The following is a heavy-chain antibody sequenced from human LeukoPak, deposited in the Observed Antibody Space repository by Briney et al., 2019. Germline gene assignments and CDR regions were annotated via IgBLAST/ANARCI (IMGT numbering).Heavy chain of an antibody. CDR1: GGSISSGGYY. D-gene: IGHD3-10*01. CDR3: ARDSPESYYYGSGSLTRRYYFDY. Sequence: SETLSLTCTVSGGSISSGGYYWSWIRQHPGTGLEWIGYIYYSGSTYYNPSLKSRVTISVDTSKNQFSLKLSSVTAADTAVYYCARDSPESYYYGSGSLTRRYYFDYWGQGTLVTVSS. J-gene: IGHJ4*02. CDR2: IYYSGST. V-gene: IGHV4-31*03.